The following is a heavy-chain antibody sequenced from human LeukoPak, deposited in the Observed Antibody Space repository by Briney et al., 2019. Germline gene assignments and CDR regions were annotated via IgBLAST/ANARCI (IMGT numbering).Heavy chain of an antibody. CDR1: GFRFSTYD. V-gene: IGHV3-23*01. J-gene: IGHJ4*02. D-gene: IGHD3-10*01. Sequence: GGSLRLSCRASGFRFSTYDMSWVRQAPGKGLEWVSGISGSGEKTDYADSVKGRFIISRDNSKDTVSLQMNALRVEDAATYYCVKDGAAMVRGVIIVPAGFFDSWAQGSQVTVSS. CDR3: VKDGAAMVRGVIIVPAGFFDS. CDR2: ISGSGEKT.